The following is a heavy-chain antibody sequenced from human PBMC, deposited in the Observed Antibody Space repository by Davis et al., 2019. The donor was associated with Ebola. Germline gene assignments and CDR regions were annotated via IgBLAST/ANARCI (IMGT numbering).Heavy chain of an antibody. CDR3: ARDLMDYDSSGYYYYGMDV. CDR1: GGSISSYY. V-gene: IGHV4-59*01. Sequence: MPSETLSLTCTVSGGSISSYYWSWIRQPPGKGLEWIGYIYYSGSTYYNPSLKSRVTISVDTSKNQFSLKLNSVTAADTAVYYCARDLMDYDSSGYYYYGMDVWGQGTTVTVSS. D-gene: IGHD3-22*01. J-gene: IGHJ6*02. CDR2: IYYSGST.